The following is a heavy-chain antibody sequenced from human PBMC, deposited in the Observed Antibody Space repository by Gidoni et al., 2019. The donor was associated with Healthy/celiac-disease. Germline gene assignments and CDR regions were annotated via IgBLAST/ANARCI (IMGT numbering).Heavy chain of an antibody. CDR1: GFSLSTSGMC. J-gene: IGHJ4*02. Sequence: QVTLRESGPALVKPTQTLTLTCTFSGFSLSTSGMCVSWIRQPPGKALEWLALIDWDDDKYYSTSLKTRLTISKDTSKNQVVLTMTNMDPVDTATYYCARILGPVSSGWYYFDYWGQGTLVTVSS. CDR3: ARILGPVSSGWYYFDY. D-gene: IGHD6-19*01. CDR2: IDWDDDK. V-gene: IGHV2-70*01.